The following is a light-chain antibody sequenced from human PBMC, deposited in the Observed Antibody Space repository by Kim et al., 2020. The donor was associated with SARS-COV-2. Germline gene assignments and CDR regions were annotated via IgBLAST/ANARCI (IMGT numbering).Light chain of an antibody. J-gene: IGKJ1*01. CDR1: QSVSTY. CDR2: DAS. Sequence: EIVLTQSPATLSLSPGERATISCRASQSVSTYLAWYRQKPGQAPRLLIYDASNRATGIPARCSASGAGTDFNLTITALEPEDFALYYCQQRSNWPRTFGQGTKVDIK. CDR3: QQRSNWPRT. V-gene: IGKV3-11*01.